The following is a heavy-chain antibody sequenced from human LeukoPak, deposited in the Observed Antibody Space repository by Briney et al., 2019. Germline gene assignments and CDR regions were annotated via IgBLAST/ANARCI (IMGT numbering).Heavy chain of an antibody. J-gene: IGHJ5*02. CDR1: GGSISSGGYY. V-gene: IGHV4-31*03. CDR2: IYYSGST. Sequence: TSQTLSLTCTVSGGSISSGGYYWRWIRQHPGKGLEWIGYIYYSGSTYYNPSLKSRVTISVDTSKNQFSLKLSSVTAADTAVYYCARRDYDILTGYYNSVYWFDPWGQGTLVTVSS. CDR3: ARRDYDILTGYYNSVYWFDP. D-gene: IGHD3-9*01.